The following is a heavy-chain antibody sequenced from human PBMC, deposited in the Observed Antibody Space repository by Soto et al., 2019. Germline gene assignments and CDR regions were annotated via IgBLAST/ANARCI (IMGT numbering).Heavy chain of an antibody. Sequence: PGGSLRLSCAASGFTLNSFFMHWVRQAPGKGLMWVSRINNDESSTTYADSVKGRFTISRDNAKNTLYLQMNSLRAEDTAVYFCVRDQDSRGYSVFNHWGQGAQVTVSS. CDR1: GFTLNSFF. D-gene: IGHD3-22*01. CDR3: VRDQDSRGYSVFNH. CDR2: INNDESST. J-gene: IGHJ4*02. V-gene: IGHV3-74*01.